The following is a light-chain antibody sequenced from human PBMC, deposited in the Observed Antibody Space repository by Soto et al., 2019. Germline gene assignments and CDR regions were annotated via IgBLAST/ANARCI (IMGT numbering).Light chain of an antibody. V-gene: IGLV4-69*01. CDR1: SGHSSYA. J-gene: IGLJ2*01. CDR2: LNSDGSH. Sequence: QSVLTQSPSASASLVASVKLTCTLSSGHSSYAIAWHQQQPEKGPRYLMKLNSDGSHSKGDGIPDRFSGSSSGAERYLTISSLQSEDEADYYCQTWGTGIGVFGGGTKLTVL. CDR3: QTWGTGIGV.